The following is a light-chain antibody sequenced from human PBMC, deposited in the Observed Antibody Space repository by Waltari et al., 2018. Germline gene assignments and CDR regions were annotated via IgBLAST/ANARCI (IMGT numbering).Light chain of an antibody. J-gene: IGKJ3*01. V-gene: IGKV1-39*01. CDR2: AAS. Sequence: DIQMTQSPSSLSASVGDRVTITCRASQSISNYVNWYQQKPGEAPKLLIYAASSLQSGVPSRFSGSGSGTDFALTISSLQPEDFATYYCQQSYSTLPFTFGPGTKVDIK. CDR3: QQSYSTLPFT. CDR1: QSISNY.